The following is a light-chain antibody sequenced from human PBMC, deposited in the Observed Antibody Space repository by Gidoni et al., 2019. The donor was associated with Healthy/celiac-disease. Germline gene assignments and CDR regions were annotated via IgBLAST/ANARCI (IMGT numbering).Light chain of an antibody. J-gene: IGLJ2*01. CDR1: KLGDKY. V-gene: IGLV3-1*01. Sequence: SSELTQPPSVSVSPGQTASITCPGDKLGDKYACCDQQKPGQSPVLVIYQDSKRPSGIPERFSGSNSGNTATLTISGTQAMDEADYYCQAWDSSTVVFGGGTKLTVL. CDR3: QAWDSSTVV. CDR2: QDS.